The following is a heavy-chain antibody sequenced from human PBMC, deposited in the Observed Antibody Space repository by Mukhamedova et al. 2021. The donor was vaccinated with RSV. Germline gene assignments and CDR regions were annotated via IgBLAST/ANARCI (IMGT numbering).Heavy chain of an antibody. V-gene: IGHV3-7*03. Sequence: GLEWVTNINDDGDEKYYVESVKGRFTTSRDNAENSLFLQMNSLRADDTAVYYCARHVYGGQSDFDSWGQGTL. CDR2: INDDGDEK. D-gene: IGHD4-23*01. CDR3: ARHVYGGQSDFDS. J-gene: IGHJ4*02.